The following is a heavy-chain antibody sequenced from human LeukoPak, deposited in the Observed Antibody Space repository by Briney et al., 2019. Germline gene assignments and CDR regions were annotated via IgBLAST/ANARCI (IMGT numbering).Heavy chain of an antibody. Sequence: PGRSLRLSCAASGFTFSSYAMHWVRQAPGKGLEWVAVISYDGSNKYYADSVKGRFTISRDNSKNTLYLQMNSLRAEDTAVYYCARCYGSRSYYNGRIAYWGQGTLVTVSS. CDR1: GFTFSSYA. CDR2: ISYDGSNK. CDR3: ARCYGSRSYYNGRIAY. D-gene: IGHD3-10*01. V-gene: IGHV3-30*04. J-gene: IGHJ4*02.